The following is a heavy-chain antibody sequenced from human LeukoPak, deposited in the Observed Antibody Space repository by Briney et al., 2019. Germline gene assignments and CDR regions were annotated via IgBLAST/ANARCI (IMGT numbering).Heavy chain of an antibody. V-gene: IGHV1-46*01. J-gene: IGHJ4*02. D-gene: IGHD3-22*01. Sequence: EASVKVSCKASGYTVTSYYMHWVRQAPGQGLEWMGIINPSGGSTSYAQKFQGRVTMTRDTSTSTVYMELSSLRSEDTAVYYCARDPDLPYYYDSSGYQPFSDYWGQGTLVTVSS. CDR1: GYTVTSYY. CDR2: INPSGGST. CDR3: ARDPDLPYYYDSSGYQPFSDY.